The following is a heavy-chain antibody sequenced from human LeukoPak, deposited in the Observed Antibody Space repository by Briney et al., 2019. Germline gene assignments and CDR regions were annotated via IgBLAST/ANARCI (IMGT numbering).Heavy chain of an antibody. V-gene: IGHV3-30*18. CDR3: AKEEGYCSGGSCYYGH. CDR2: ISYDGSNK. Sequence: PGRSLRLSCAASGFTFSSYGMHWVRQAPGKGLEWVAVISYDGSNKYYADSVKGRFTISRDNSKNTPYLQMNSLRAEDTAVYYCAKEEGYCSGGSCYYGHWGQGTLVTVSS. CDR1: GFTFSSYG. J-gene: IGHJ4*02. D-gene: IGHD2-15*01.